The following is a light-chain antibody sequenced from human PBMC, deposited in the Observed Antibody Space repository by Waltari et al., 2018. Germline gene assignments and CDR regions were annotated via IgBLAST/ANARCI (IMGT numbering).Light chain of an antibody. J-gene: IGLJ2*01. CDR1: SLRSYY. Sequence: SSELTQDPAVSVAMGQTVRITCQGDSLRSYYASVYQQRPGQAPIFVIYDKNNRPSGVPDRFSGSSSHNTGSLTITGAQAEDEASYYCHSRDASGVAGSFGGGTKLTVL. V-gene: IGLV3-19*01. CDR2: DKN. CDR3: HSRDASGVAGS.